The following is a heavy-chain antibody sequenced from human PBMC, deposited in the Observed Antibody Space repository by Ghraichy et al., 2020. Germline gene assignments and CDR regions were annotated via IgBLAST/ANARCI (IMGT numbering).Heavy chain of an antibody. D-gene: IGHD6-19*01. CDR3: AKDGGDDSSGWYGRFDY. CDR2: VSGSGAGT. V-gene: IGHV3-23*01. Sequence: LSLTCVASGFTFSNFAMNWVRQAPGKGLEWVSTVSGSGAGTYLADSVKGRFTISRDNSRSTVYLQMHSLRAEDMAVYYCAKDGGDDSSGWYGRFDYWGQGTPVTVSS. CDR1: GFTFSNFA. J-gene: IGHJ4*02.